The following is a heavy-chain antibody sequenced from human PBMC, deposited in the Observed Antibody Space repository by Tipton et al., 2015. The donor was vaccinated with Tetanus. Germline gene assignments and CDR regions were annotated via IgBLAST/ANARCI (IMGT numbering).Heavy chain of an antibody. Sequence: TLSLTCTVSGGSISSGSYYWSWVRQPPGKGLEYLGYILYGKSTHYNPSLQSRLSMSGDPGKNQFSLRLTSVTAADTAVYYCARGRQRLVPAGFDLWGQGTLVTVSS. CDR1: GGSISSGSYY. CDR3: ARGRQRLVPAGFDL. J-gene: IGHJ5*02. D-gene: IGHD6-13*01. V-gene: IGHV4-61*01. CDR2: ILYGKST.